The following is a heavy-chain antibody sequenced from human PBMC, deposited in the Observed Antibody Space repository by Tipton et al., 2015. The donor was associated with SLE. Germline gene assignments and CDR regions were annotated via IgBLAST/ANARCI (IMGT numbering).Heavy chain of an antibody. Sequence: LRLSCTVSGGSISSHYWSWIRQPPGKGLEWIGYIYYSGSTNYNPSLKSRVTISVDTSKNQFSLKLSSVTAADTAVYYCARTPLLTIFGVGHAFDIWGQGTMVTVSS. CDR1: GGSISSHY. J-gene: IGHJ3*02. V-gene: IGHV4-59*11. CDR3: ARTPLLTIFGVGHAFDI. CDR2: IYYSGST. D-gene: IGHD3-3*01.